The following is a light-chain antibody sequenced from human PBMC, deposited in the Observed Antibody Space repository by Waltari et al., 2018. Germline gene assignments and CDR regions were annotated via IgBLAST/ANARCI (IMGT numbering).Light chain of an antibody. CDR3: QQLNSYPRGT. CDR1: QGISSY. J-gene: IGKJ3*01. Sequence: DIQLTQSPSFLSASVGDRVTITCRASQGISSYFAWYQQQPGKAPKLLIYAASTLQSGVPSRFSGSGSGTEFTLTISSLQPEDFATYYCQQLNSYPRGTFGPGTKVDIK. CDR2: AAS. V-gene: IGKV1-9*01.